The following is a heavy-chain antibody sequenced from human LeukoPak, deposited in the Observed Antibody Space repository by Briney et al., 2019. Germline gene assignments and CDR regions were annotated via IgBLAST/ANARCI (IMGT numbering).Heavy chain of an antibody. J-gene: IGHJ4*02. V-gene: IGHV3-9*01. Sequence: GGSLRLSCAGSGFIFNNYAMHWVRQPPGKGLEWVSSISWNSGSIDYADSVKGRFTISRDNAKNSLYLQMNSLRVEDTAFYYCAKDNRRHYTSGPNPDSLHWGQGALVTVSS. CDR2: ISWNSGSI. CDR3: AKDNRRHYTSGPNPDSLH. CDR1: GFIFNNYA. D-gene: IGHD6-19*01.